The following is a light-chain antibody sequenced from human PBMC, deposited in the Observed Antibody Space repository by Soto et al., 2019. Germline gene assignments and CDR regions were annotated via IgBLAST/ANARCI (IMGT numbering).Light chain of an antibody. Sequence: EIVLTQSPATLSLSPGARATLSCRSSQSISNSLAWYQQKPGQAPRLLITDEANRATGIPARFSGSGSGTNFALTISSLEPEDFAVYYCQQRSNWPPGLTFGRGTRLDIK. V-gene: IGKV3-11*01. CDR2: DEA. J-gene: IGKJ5*01. CDR3: QQRSNWPPGLT. CDR1: QSISNS.